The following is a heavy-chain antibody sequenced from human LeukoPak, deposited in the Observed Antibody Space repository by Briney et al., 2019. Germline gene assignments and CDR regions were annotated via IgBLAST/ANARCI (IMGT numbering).Heavy chain of an antibody. V-gene: IGHV3-30*02. J-gene: IGHJ4*02. CDR2: IRYDASNK. CDR3: ARDSSSWRNSDY. Sequence: GGSLRLSCAASGFTFSSSGMHWVRQAPGKGLEWVAFIRYDASNKYYADSVKGRFTISRDNSKNTLYLQMNSLRAEDTAVYYCARDSSSWRNSDYWGQGTLVTVSS. CDR1: GFTFSSSG. D-gene: IGHD6-13*01.